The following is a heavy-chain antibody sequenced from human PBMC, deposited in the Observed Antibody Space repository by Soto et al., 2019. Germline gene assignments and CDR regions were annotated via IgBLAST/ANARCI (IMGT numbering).Heavy chain of an antibody. CDR1: GFTFSTYG. Sequence: QVQLVESGGGVVQPGRSLRLSCAVSGFTFSTYGMHWVRQAPGKGLEWVASISYDGSDKYYGDSVKGRFTISRDDSKNTLYLQMNSLRAEDTAIYYCAADHSNNWYGENYWGQGTLVTASS. CDR2: ISYDGSDK. D-gene: IGHD6-13*01. J-gene: IGHJ4*02. V-gene: IGHV3-30*03. CDR3: AADHSNNWYGENY.